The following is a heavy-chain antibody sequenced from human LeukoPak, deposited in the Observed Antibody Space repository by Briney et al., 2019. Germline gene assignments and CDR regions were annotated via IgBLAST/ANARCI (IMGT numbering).Heavy chain of an antibody. J-gene: IGHJ4*02. CDR3: AKGLFPAPMTTVTTPLDY. Sequence: GGSLRLSCAASGFTFSSYGMHWVRQAPGKGLEWVSGISWNSGSIGYADSVKGRFTISRDNAKNSLYLQMNSLRAEDTALYYCAKGLFPAPMTTVTTPLDYWGQGTLVTVSS. V-gene: IGHV3-9*01. CDR2: ISWNSGSI. CDR1: GFTFSSYG. D-gene: IGHD4-17*01.